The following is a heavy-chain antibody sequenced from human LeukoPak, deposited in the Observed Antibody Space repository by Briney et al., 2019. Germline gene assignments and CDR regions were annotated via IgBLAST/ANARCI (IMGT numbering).Heavy chain of an antibody. J-gene: IGHJ4*02. CDR3: AREPPPEYYYGSGSSDY. CDR2: ISAYNGNT. V-gene: IGHV1-18*01. Sequence: ASVKVSCKASGYSFTTYAISWVRQAPGQGLEWMGWISAYNGNTNYAQKLQGRVTMTTDTSTSTAYMELRSLRSDDTAVYYCAREPPPEYYYGSGSSDYWGQGTLVTVSS. D-gene: IGHD3-10*01. CDR1: GYSFTTYA.